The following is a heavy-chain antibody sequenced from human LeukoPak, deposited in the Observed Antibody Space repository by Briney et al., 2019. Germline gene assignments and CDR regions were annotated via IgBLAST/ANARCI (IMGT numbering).Heavy chain of an antibody. J-gene: IGHJ5*02. CDR2: IYTSGST. CDR3: ARAVFNPPIYYGSGSSTSGNCFDP. V-gene: IGHV4-61*02. D-gene: IGHD3-10*01. Sequence: PSETLSLTCSVSGGSISSGSYYWSWIRQPAGTGLEWIGRIYTSGSTNYNPSLKSRVTISVDTSKNQFSLKLSSVTAADTAVYYCARAVFNPPIYYGSGSSTSGNCFDPWGQGTLVTVSS. CDR1: GGSISSGSYY.